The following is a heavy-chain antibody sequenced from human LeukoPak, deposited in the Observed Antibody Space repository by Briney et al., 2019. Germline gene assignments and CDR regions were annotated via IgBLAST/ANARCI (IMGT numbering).Heavy chain of an antibody. D-gene: IGHD4-17*01. CDR3: ARGNDFGDYALDDY. CDR1: GFTFSDYP. Sequence: GRSLRLSCAASGFTFSDYPMHWVRQAPARGLEWVSFISYDGTNKYYADSVKGRFIIPRDNSKNTLYLQVNSLRPEDTAVYYCARGNDFGDYALDDYWGQGTLVTVST. V-gene: IGHV3-30-3*01. J-gene: IGHJ4*02. CDR2: ISYDGTNK.